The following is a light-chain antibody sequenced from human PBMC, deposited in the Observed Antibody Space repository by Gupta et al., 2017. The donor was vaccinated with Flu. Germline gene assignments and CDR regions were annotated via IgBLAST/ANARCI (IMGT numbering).Light chain of an antibody. CDR2: EYN. V-gene: IGLV3-10*01. CDR1: ALPKKY. J-gene: IGLJ2*01. CDR3: YSNANTGQHSFV. Sequence: SYELTQPPSVSVSPGQTARITCSGDALPKKYAYWYQQKSGQAHVLVIYEYNKRPSGIPERCSFSSSWAIDTSTLTSAQVEDEADDDYYSNANTGQHSFVFGGGTKITVL.